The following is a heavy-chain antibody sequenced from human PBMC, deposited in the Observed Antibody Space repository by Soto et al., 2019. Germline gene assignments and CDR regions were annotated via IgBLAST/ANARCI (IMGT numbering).Heavy chain of an antibody. CDR1: DYTFKSYN. Sequence: EVQLVESGGGLVKSGGSLRLSCVGSDYTFKSYNINWVRQAPGKGLEWVASISSSSTYISYAESVRGRFTLSRDNAMSSVYLQMNTLRAEDTALYYCAKAHTSSSYRFYAMDVWGQGTTVTVSS. D-gene: IGHD6-13*01. J-gene: IGHJ6*02. CDR2: ISSSSTYI. V-gene: IGHV3-21*06. CDR3: AKAHTSSSYRFYAMDV.